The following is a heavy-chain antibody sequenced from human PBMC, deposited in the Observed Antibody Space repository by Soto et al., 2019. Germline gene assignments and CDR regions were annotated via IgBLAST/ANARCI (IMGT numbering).Heavy chain of an antibody. J-gene: IGHJ3*02. CDR3: VITDQVDDAFDI. V-gene: IGHV3-9*01. D-gene: IGHD3-10*01. CDR1: GFTFDDYA. CDR2: ISWNSGSI. Sequence: EVQLVESGGGLVQPGRSLRLSCAASGFTFDDYAMHWVRQAPGKGLEWVSGISWNSGSIGYADSVKGRFTISRDNAKNSLYLQMNSLRAEDTASYYCVITDQVDDAFDIWGQGTMVTVSS.